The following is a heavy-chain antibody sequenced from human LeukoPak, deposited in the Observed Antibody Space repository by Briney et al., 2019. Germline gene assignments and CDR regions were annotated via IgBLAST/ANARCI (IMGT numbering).Heavy chain of an antibody. CDR1: GYTFTNYY. CDR3: ARGVEQLVRGRNYYYMDV. D-gene: IGHD6-6*01. J-gene: IGHJ6*03. V-gene: IGHV1-46*01. Sequence: ASVKVSCKASGYTFTNYYIHWVRQAPGQGLECMGIINPSGGSTSYAQKFQGRATITRNTSISTAYMELSSLRSEDTAVYYCARGVEQLVRGRNYYYMDVWGKGTTVTVSS. CDR2: INPSGGST.